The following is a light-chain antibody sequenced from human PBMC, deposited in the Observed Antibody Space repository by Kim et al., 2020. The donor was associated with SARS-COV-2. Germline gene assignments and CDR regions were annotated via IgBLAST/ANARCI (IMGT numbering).Light chain of an antibody. CDR2: GAS. V-gene: IGKV3-15*01. Sequence: EIVMTQSPAPLSLSPGERATLSCRASQSISSSLAWYQQKPGQAPRVLIYGASARATGIPARFSGSGSGTEFTLTISNLQSEDFAVYYCQQYAYWRAFGQGTRLEIK. CDR3: QQYAYWRA. J-gene: IGKJ5*01. CDR1: QSISSS.